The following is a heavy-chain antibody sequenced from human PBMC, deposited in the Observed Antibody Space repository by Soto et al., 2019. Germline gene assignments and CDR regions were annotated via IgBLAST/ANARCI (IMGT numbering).Heavy chain of an antibody. V-gene: IGHV4-34*01. CDR3: ARGRITIFGVVTFPWDVAFDI. J-gene: IGHJ3*02. CDR1: GGSFSGYY. D-gene: IGHD3-3*01. CDR2: INHSGST. Sequence: QVQLQQWGAGLLKPSETLSLTCAVYGGSFSGYYWSWIRQPPGKGLEWIGEINHSGSTNYNPSLKSRVTISVDTSKNQFSLKLSSVTAADTAVYYCARGRITIFGVVTFPWDVAFDIWGQGTMVTVSS.